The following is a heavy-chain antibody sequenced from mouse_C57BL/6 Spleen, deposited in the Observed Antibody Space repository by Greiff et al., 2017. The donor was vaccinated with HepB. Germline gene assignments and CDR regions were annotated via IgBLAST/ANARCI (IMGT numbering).Heavy chain of an antibody. D-gene: IGHD1-1*01. CDR3: ARYGPGYFDV. V-gene: IGHV5-9*01. CDR1: GFTFSSYT. Sequence: LVESGGGLVKPGGSLKLSCAASGFTFSSYTMSWVRQTPEKRLEWVATISGGGGNTYYPDSVKGRFTIPRDNAKNTLYLQMMSLRSEDTALYYCARYGPGYFDVWGTGTTVTVSS. J-gene: IGHJ1*03. CDR2: ISGGGGNT.